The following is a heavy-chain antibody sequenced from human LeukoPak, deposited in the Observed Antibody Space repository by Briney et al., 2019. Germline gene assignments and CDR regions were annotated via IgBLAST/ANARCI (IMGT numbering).Heavy chain of an antibody. Sequence: SGPTLVNPTQTLTLTCTFSGFSLSTSGVAVGWIRQPPGKALEYLALIYWDNDVRYSPSLKSRLTITKDTSKNQVVLTMTNMDPVDTATYYCARTGNYASVISYYFFYWGQGTLVTVSS. CDR3: ARTGNYASVISYYFFY. CDR1: GFSLSTSGVA. J-gene: IGHJ4*02. CDR2: IYWDNDV. D-gene: IGHD3-10*01. V-gene: IGHV2-5*02.